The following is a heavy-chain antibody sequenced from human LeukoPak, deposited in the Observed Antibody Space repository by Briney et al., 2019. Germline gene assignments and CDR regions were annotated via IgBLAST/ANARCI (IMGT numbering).Heavy chain of an antibody. CDR2: IYNSGST. CDR3: ARDSSGYPYYFDY. D-gene: IGHD3-22*01. J-gene: IGHJ4*02. CDR1: GGSISSYY. Sequence: TSETLSLTCTVSGGSISSYYWSWIRQPPGKGLEWIGYIYNSGSTNYNPSLKSRVTISVDTSKNQFSLKLSSVTAADTAVYYCARDSSGYPYYFDYWGQGTLVTVSS. V-gene: IGHV4-59*01.